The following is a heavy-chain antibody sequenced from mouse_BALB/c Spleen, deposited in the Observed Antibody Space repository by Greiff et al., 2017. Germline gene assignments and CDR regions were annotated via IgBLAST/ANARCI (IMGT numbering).Heavy chain of an antibody. V-gene: IGHV2-9*02. Sequence: VQRVESGPGLVAPSQSLSITCTVSGFSLTSYGVHWVRQTPGKGLEWLGVIWAGGSTNYNSALLSRLSIRKENSKSQVFLKMNSLQTDDTDTYYCARDVIPIAYWGQGTLVTVSA. CDR3: ARDVIPIAY. CDR1: GFSLTSYG. CDR2: IWAGGST. J-gene: IGHJ3*01.